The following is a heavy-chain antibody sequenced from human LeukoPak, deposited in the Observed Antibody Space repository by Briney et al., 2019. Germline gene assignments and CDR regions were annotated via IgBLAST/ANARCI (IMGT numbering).Heavy chain of an antibody. J-gene: IGHJ4*02. D-gene: IGHD2-2*01. Sequence: PGGSLRLSCAASGFTFSSYAMSWVRQAPGKGLEWVSVISGSGGSTYYADSVKGRFTISRDNSKNTLYLQMNSLRAEDTAVYYCAKGADIVVVPAASADYWGQGTLVTVSS. CDR2: ISGSGGST. CDR1: GFTFSSYA. V-gene: IGHV3-23*01. CDR3: AKGADIVVVPAASADY.